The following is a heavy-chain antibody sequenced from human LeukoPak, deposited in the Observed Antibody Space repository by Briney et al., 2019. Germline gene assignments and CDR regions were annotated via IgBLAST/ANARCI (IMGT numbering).Heavy chain of an antibody. J-gene: IGHJ4*02. CDR1: GFTFSSYA. Sequence: PGGSLRLSCAASGFTFSSYAMSWVRQAPGKGLEWVSAISGSGGSTYYADSVKGRFTISRDNSKNTLYLQMNSLRAEDTAVYYCAKYFGGAGSTYYFDYWGQGTLVTVSS. CDR3: AKYFGGAGSTYYFDY. D-gene: IGHD1-26*01. CDR2: ISGSGGST. V-gene: IGHV3-23*01.